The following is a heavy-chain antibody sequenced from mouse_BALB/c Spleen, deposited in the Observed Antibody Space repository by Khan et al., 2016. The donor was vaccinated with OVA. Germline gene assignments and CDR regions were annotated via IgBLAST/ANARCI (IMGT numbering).Heavy chain of an antibody. Sequence: QIQLVQSGPELKKPGETVRISCKASGYTFTTAGIQWVQKMPGKGLKWIGWINTHSGVPKYAEDFKGRFAFSLEISVSTAYLQITNLKNEDTATYFCARGGAAYYRNDVGAMEYWGQETSVTVSS. D-gene: IGHD2-14*01. CDR3: ARGGAAYYRNDVGAMEY. CDR2: INTHSGVP. CDR1: GYTFTTAG. J-gene: IGHJ4*01. V-gene: IGHV9-4*02.